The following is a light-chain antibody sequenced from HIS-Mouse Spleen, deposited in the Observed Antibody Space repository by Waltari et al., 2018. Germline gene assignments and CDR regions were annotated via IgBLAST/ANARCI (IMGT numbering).Light chain of an antibody. CDR2: RNN. Sequence: QSVLTQPPSASGTPGQRVTIPCSGSSSNIGSNYVTWYHQLPGPAPKLLSYRNNQRPSGVPDRFSGSKSGTSASLAISGLRSEDEADYYCAAWDDSLSGYVFGTGTKVTVL. CDR1: SSNIGSNY. V-gene: IGLV1-47*01. J-gene: IGLJ1*01. CDR3: AAWDDSLSGYV.